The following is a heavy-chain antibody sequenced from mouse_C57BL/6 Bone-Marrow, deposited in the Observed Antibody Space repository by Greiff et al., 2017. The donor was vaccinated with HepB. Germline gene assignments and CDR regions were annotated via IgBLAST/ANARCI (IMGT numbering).Heavy chain of an antibody. J-gene: IGHJ2*01. CDR1: GYNFTSYW. Sequence: QVQLQQPGAELVKPGASVKMSCKASGYNFTSYWITWVKQRPGQGLEWIGDIYPGSGSTNYNEKFKSKATLTVDTSSSTAYMQLSSLTSDDSAVYYCARYPRTLYYFDYWGQGTTLTVSS. CDR2: IYPGSGST. V-gene: IGHV1-55*01. D-gene: IGHD2-10*02. CDR3: ARYPRTLYYFDY.